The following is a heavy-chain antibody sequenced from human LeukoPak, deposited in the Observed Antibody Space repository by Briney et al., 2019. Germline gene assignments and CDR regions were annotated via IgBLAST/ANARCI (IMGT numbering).Heavy chain of an antibody. J-gene: IGHJ3*02. CDR3: ARDPERDYDSSGYHDAFDI. Sequence: GGSLRLSCAASGFTFSSYSMNWVRQAPGKGLEWVSSISSSSSYIYYADSVKGRFTISRDNSKNTLYLQMNSLRAEDTAVYYCARDPERDYDSSGYHDAFDIWGQGTMVTVSS. CDR1: GFTFSSYS. D-gene: IGHD3-22*01. V-gene: IGHV3-21*01. CDR2: ISSSSSYI.